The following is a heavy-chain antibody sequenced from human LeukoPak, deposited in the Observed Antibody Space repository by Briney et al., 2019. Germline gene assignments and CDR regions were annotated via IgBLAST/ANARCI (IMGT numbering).Heavy chain of an antibody. CDR3: ARTGGYYSSGSYYNYYFDY. D-gene: IGHD3-10*01. CDR1: GGSLSTYY. V-gene: IGHV4-59*01. Sequence: KPSETLSLTCNVSGGSLSTYYLSWIRQPPGKGLEWIAHIYDSGSTKYNPSLKSRATISEDTSKNQFSLKLSSVTAADTAVYYCARTGGYYSSGSYYNYYFDYWGQGTLVTVSS. CDR2: IYDSGST. J-gene: IGHJ4*02.